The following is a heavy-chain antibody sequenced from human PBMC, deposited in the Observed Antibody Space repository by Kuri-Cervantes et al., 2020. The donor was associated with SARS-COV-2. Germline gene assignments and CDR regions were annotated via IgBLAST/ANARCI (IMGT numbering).Heavy chain of an antibody. CDR1: GFTFSSYW. V-gene: IGHV3-21*01. CDR3: TRESEKRVSKSFDS. CDR2: ISSDSASI. Sequence: GGSLRLSCAASGFTFSSYWMHWVRQAPGKGLECVSSISSDSASIYYADSVKGRFSISRDNAKNSLFLQMSSLRAGDTAMYYCTRESEKRVSKSFDSWGQGTLVTVSS. D-gene: IGHD1-14*01. J-gene: IGHJ4*02.